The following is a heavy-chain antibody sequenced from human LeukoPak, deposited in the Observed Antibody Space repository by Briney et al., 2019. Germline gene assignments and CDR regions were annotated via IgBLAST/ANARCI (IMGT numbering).Heavy chain of an antibody. CDR1: GFTFSSYA. CDR3: AKVKVATVTTGAFDY. Sequence: GGSLRLSCAASGFTFSSYAMSWVRQAPGKGLEWVPAISGSGGSTYYADSVKGRFTISRDNSKNTLYLQMNSLRAEDTAVYYCAKVKVATVTTGAFDYWGQGTLVTVSS. J-gene: IGHJ4*02. CDR2: ISGSGGST. D-gene: IGHD4-17*01. V-gene: IGHV3-23*01.